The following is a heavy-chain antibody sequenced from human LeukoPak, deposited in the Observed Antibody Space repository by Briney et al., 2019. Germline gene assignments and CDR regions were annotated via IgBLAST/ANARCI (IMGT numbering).Heavy chain of an antibody. Sequence: SETLSLTCTVYDGSFSGHFWSWVRQPPGKGLEWIAELKHSGSNYYNPSLKSRVTISVDTSKNQFSLKLSSVTAADTAVYYCARHGYSSSWYLGSGFGYWGQGTLVTVSS. CDR2: LKHSGSN. V-gene: IGHV4-34*01. D-gene: IGHD6-13*01. CDR1: DGSFSGHF. CDR3: ARHGYSSSWYLGSGFGY. J-gene: IGHJ4*02.